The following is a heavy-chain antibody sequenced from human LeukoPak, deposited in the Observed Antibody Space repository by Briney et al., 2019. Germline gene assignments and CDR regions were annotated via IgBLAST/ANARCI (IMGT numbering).Heavy chain of an antibody. Sequence: SETLSLTCTVSGGSISSGSYYWSWIRQPAGKGLEWIGRIYTSGSTNYNPSLKSRVTISVDTSKNQFSLKLSSVTAADTAVYYCARETDDSSGYSYPHYYYGMDVWGQGTTVTVSS. J-gene: IGHJ6*02. D-gene: IGHD3-22*01. CDR3: ARETDDSSGYSYPHYYYGMDV. CDR2: IYTSGST. V-gene: IGHV4-61*02. CDR1: GGSISSGSYY.